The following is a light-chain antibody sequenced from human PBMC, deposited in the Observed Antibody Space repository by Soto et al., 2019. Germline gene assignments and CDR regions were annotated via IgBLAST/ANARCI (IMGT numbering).Light chain of an antibody. J-gene: IGLJ1*01. CDR2: DVS. V-gene: IGLV2-14*01. Sequence: QSALTQPASVSGSPGQSITISCTGTSSDVGGYNYVSWYQQHPGKAPKLMIYDVSNRPSGVSNRFSGSNSGNTASLTISGLQAEDEDDYYCSSYTSSSTTYVFGTGTKLTVL. CDR3: SSYTSSSTTYV. CDR1: SSDVGGYNY.